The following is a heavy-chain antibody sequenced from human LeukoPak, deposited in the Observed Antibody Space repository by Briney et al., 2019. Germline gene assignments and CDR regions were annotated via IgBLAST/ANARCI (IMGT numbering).Heavy chain of an antibody. J-gene: IGHJ4*02. CDR2: ISSSSSYI. D-gene: IGHD3-10*01. Sequence: GGSLRRSWAASGLKFSSFSMDWGRQTQGKGLEWVSSISSSSSYIYYADSVKGRFTISRDNAKNSLYLQMNSLRAEDTAVYYCARDNLRYGSGSMADYWGQGTLVTVSS. V-gene: IGHV3-21*01. CDR1: GLKFSSFS. CDR3: ARDNLRYGSGSMADY.